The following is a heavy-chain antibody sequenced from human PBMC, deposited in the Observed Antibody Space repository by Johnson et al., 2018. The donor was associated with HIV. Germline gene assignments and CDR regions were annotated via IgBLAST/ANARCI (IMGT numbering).Heavy chain of an antibody. CDR1: GFTFDDYA. CDR2: ISGSGAST. V-gene: IGHV3-23*04. CDR3: AKVRGGWLGHDAFDL. D-gene: IGHD6-19*01. Sequence: EQLVESGGGLVQPGRSLRLSCTVSGFTFDDYAMHWVRQAPGKGLEWVSGISGSGASTYYGDSVKGRFTISRDNSKNTIYLQMNSLRGEDTAVYYCAKVRGGWLGHDAFDLWGQGTMVTVSS. J-gene: IGHJ3*01.